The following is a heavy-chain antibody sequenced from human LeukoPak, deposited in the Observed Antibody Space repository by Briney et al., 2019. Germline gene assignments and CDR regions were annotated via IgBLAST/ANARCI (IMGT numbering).Heavy chain of an antibody. D-gene: IGHD3-22*01. CDR1: GGSISSGGYY. CDR3: ARGAPIWYEPYYPITQFDY. Sequence: SETLSLTCTVSGGSISSGGYYWSWIRQHPGKGLEWIGYIYYSGSTYYNPSLKSRVTISVDTSKNQFSLKLSSVTAADTAVYYCARGAPIWYEPYYPITQFDYWGQGTLVTVSS. CDR2: IYYSGST. V-gene: IGHV4-31*03. J-gene: IGHJ4*02.